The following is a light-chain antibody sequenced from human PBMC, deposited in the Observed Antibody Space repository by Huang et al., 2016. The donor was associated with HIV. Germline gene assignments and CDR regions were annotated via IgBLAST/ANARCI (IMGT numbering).Light chain of an antibody. Sequence: DIQMTHSPSSVSASVGDRVSITCRASQDISRWLAWYQQKPGKAPKLLISGASSLQSGVPSRFSGSGSGTDFTLTISSLQPEDGATYYCQQANSFPLTFGGGTKVQIK. CDR2: GAS. CDR1: QDISRW. J-gene: IGKJ4*01. V-gene: IGKV1-12*01. CDR3: QQANSFPLT.